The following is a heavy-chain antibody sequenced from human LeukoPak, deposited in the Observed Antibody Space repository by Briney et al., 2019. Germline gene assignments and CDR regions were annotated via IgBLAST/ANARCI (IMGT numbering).Heavy chain of an antibody. CDR2: IYTSGST. Sequence: TLSLTCTVSGGSISSGSYYWSWIRQPAGKGLEWIGRIYTSGSTNYNPSLKSRVTISVDTSKNQFSLKLSSVTAADTAVYYCAREIFSLTMTDWGQGTLVTVSS. J-gene: IGHJ4*02. D-gene: IGHD3-22*01. CDR3: AREIFSLTMTD. V-gene: IGHV4-61*02. CDR1: GGSISSGSYY.